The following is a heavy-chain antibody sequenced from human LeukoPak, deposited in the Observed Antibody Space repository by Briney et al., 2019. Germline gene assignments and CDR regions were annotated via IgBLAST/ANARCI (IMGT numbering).Heavy chain of an antibody. J-gene: IGHJ6*03. Sequence: ASVKVSCKASGGTFSSYAISWVRQAPGQGLEWMGGIIPIFGTANYAQKFQGRVTITADESTSTAYMELSSLRSEDTAVYYCARAQNYYDSSGYYLSYYYYYYMDVWGKGTTVTISS. CDR3: ARAQNYYDSSGYYLSYYYYYYMDV. CDR2: IIPIFGTA. V-gene: IGHV1-69*13. D-gene: IGHD3-22*01. CDR1: GGTFSSYA.